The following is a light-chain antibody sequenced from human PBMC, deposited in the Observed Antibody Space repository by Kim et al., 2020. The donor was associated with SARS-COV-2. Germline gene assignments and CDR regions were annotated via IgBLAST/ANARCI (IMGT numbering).Light chain of an antibody. CDR1: QSVSSW. CDR3: QQYDDYPFT. CDR2: KAS. J-gene: IGKJ2*01. V-gene: IGKV1-5*03. Sequence: SASMGNTVTITCRASQSVSSWLAWYQQKPGKAPKVLIYKASTVESGVPSRFSGSESGTEFTLTVRGLQPDDFATYYCQQYDDYPFTFGQGTKLEI.